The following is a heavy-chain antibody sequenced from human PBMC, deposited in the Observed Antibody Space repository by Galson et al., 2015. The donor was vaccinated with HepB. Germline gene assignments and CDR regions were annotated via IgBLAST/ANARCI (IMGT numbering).Heavy chain of an antibody. D-gene: IGHD6-13*01. CDR3: ARDWWQQLVREGWYDP. Sequence: SVRVSCKASGGTFSSYTISWVRQAPGQGLEWMGRIIPILGIANYAQKFQGRVTITADKSTSTAYMELSSLRSEDTAVYYCARDWWQQLVREGWYDPWGQGTLVTVSS. CDR1: GGTFSSYT. CDR2: IIPILGIA. V-gene: IGHV1-69*04. J-gene: IGHJ5*02.